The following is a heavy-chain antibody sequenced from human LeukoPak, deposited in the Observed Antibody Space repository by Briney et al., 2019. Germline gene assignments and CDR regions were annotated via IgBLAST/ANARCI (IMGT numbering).Heavy chain of an antibody. D-gene: IGHD5-24*01. CDR3: ARDPVEMATIWRYYFDY. J-gene: IGHJ4*02. CDR2: ISSSGSTI. CDR1: GFTFSSYE. V-gene: IGHV3-48*03. Sequence: PGGSLRLSCAASGFTFSSYEMNWVRQAPGKGLEWVSYISSSGSTIYYADSVKGRFTISRDNAKNSLYLQMNSLRAEDTAVYYCARDPVEMATIWRYYFDYWGQGTLVTVSS.